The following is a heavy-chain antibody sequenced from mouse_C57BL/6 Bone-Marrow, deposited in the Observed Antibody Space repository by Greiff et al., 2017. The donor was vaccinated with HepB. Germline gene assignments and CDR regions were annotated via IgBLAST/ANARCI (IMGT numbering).Heavy chain of an antibody. CDR1: GYTFTSYT. D-gene: IGHD2-3*01. Sequence: QVQLQQSGAELARPGASVKMSCKASGYTFTSYTMHWVKQRPGQGLEWIGYINPSSGYTKYNQKFKDKATLTADKSSSTAYMQLSSLTSEDSAVYYCARTGYDGYFTLFAYWGQGTLVTVSA. CDR3: ARTGYDGYFTLFAY. J-gene: IGHJ3*01. V-gene: IGHV1-4*01. CDR2: INPSSGYT.